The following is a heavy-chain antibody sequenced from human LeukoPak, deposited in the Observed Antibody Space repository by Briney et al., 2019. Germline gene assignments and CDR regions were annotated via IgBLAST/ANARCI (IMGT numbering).Heavy chain of an antibody. D-gene: IGHD6-19*01. CDR3: ARESSSSSGLSGCDY. CDR2: IHTDESSK. J-gene: IGHJ4*02. Sequence: GWALRLSCAASGLTFSSYWLHWVRQAPGKGLVWVSRIHTDESSKTYADSEKGRFTISRDNAKNTLYLQMNSLRAEDTAVYYCARESSSSSGLSGCDYWGQGTLVTVSS. V-gene: IGHV3-74*01. CDR1: GLTFSSYW.